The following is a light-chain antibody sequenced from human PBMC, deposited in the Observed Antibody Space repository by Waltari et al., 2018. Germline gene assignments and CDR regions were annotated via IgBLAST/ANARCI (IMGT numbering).Light chain of an antibody. CDR1: NLGDKY. CDR3: QAWDSSTYV. CDR2: ENS. J-gene: IGLJ1*01. V-gene: IGLV3-1*01. Sequence: SYELTQPPSVSVSPGQTATITCSGDNLGDKYACWYQQKPGQSPVVVIYENSKRPSGIPERFSGSNSGNTATLTISGAQAMDEADYYCQAWDSSTYVFGTGTKVTVL.